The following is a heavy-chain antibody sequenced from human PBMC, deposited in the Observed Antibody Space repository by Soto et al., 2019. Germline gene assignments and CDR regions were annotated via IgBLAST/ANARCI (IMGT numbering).Heavy chain of an antibody. CDR1: GGSISSSNW. CDR2: IYHSGST. J-gene: IGHJ6*02. V-gene: IGHV4-4*02. D-gene: IGHD2-15*01. CDR3: ARVPYCSGGSCYDLGYYYYYGMDV. Sequence: QVQLQESGPGLVKPSGTLSLTCAVSGGSISSSNWWSWVRQPPGKGLGWIGEIYHSGSTNYNPSLKRRVTISVDKSKNQFSLKLSSVTAADTAVYYCARVPYCSGGSCYDLGYYYYYGMDVWGQGTTVTVSS.